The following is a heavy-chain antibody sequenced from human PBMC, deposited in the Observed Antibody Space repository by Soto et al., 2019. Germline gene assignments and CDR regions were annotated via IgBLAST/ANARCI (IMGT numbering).Heavy chain of an antibody. V-gene: IGHV3-23*01. Sequence: VQLLESGGGLVQPGGSLRLSCAASGFTFSSYAMTWVRQAPGQGLEWVSGISGSGGSTYNADSVKGRFTISRDNSKNTLYLEMNSLRAEDTAVYYCARLTSWYGDLDYWGQGTLVTVSS. CDR2: ISGSGGST. J-gene: IGHJ4*02. CDR3: ARLTSWYGDLDY. CDR1: GFTFSSYA. D-gene: IGHD3-10*01.